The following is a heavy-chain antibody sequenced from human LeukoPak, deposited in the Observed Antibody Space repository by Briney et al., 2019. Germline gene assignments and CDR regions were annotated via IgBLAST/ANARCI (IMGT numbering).Heavy chain of an antibody. D-gene: IGHD2-15*01. J-gene: IGHJ5*02. CDR1: GFTFSSYA. Sequence: PGGSLRLSCAASGFTFSSYALHWVRQAPGKGLEWVAVLSYSGRNEYYADSVKGRFTISRDNSNNTLYLQMNSLRTEDTAVYYCARATAYCSGGSCYLSWFDPWGQGTLVTVSS. V-gene: IGHV3-30*04. CDR3: ARATAYCSGGSCYLSWFDP. CDR2: LSYSGRNE.